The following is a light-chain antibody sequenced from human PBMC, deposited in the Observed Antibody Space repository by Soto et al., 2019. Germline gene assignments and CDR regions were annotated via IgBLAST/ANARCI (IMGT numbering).Light chain of an antibody. CDR1: QSVSGW. J-gene: IGKJ1*01. V-gene: IGKV1-5*03. CDR2: KAS. CDR3: QQYNSYRGT. Sequence: DIQMTQSPSTLSASVGDTVTVPCRASQSVSGWLAWYQQKPGEAPKLLIYKASSLESGVPSRFSGSGSGTEFTLTISSLQPDDFATYYCQQYNSYRGTFGQGTKVDIK.